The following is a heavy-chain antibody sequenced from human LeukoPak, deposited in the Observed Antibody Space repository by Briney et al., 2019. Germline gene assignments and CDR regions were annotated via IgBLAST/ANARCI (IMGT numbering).Heavy chain of an antibody. J-gene: IGHJ6*02. CDR1: GASISSGSHY. D-gene: IGHD6-13*01. CDR2: IYTSGST. Sequence: SETLSLTCTVSGASISSGSHYWSWIRQPAGKGLEWIGRIYTSGSTNYNPSLKSRVTISVDTSKNQFSLKLSSVTAADTAVYYCASRVRMGQHLVRNRYGMDVWGQGTTVTVSS. CDR3: ASRVRMGQHLVRNRYGMDV. V-gene: IGHV4-61*02.